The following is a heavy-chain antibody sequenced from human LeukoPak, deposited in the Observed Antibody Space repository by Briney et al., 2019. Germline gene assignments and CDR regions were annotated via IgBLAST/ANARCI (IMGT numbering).Heavy chain of an antibody. J-gene: IGHJ3*02. Sequence: PSETLSLTCTVSGGCISSYYWSWIRQPPGKGLEWIGYIYYSGSTNYNPSLKSRVTISVDTSKNQFSLKLSSVTAADTAVYYCARDNGYYYDSSGYQNSAFDIWGQGTMVTVSS. CDR2: IYYSGST. CDR3: ARDNGYYYDSSGYQNSAFDI. D-gene: IGHD3-22*01. V-gene: IGHV4-59*01. CDR1: GGCISSYY.